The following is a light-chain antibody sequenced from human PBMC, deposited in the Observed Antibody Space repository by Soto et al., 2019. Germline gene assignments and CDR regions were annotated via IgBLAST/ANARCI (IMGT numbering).Light chain of an antibody. CDR3: QQYGSSPIT. J-gene: IGKJ5*01. CDR1: QSVSSNY. CDR2: VAS. Sequence: EIVLTQSPGTLSLSPGERATLSCRASQSVSSNYLAWYQQKPGQAPRVLIYVASSRATGIPDRFSGSGSGKVFTLTISRLEPEYFAVYYCQQYGSSPITFGQGTRLEIK. V-gene: IGKV3-20*01.